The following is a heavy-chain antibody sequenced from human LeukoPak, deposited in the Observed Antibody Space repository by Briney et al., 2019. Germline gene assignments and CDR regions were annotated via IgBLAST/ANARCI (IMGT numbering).Heavy chain of an antibody. CDR3: ARAPRAAMVYYYYMDV. J-gene: IGHJ6*03. D-gene: IGHD5-18*01. CDR2: IIPILGIA. V-gene: IGHV1-69*04. Sequence: GSSVKVSCKSSGGTFSSYAISRVRQAPGQGLEWMGRIIPILGIANYAQKFQGRVTITADKSTSTAYMELSSLRSEDTAVYYCARAPRAAMVYYYYMDVWGKGTTVTVSS. CDR1: GGTFSSYA.